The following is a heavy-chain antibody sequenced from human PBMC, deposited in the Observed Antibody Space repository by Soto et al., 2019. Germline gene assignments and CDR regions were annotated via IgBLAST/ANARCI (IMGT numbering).Heavy chain of an antibody. CDR3: ARAANYYDSSGFYY. D-gene: IGHD3-22*01. Sequence: SETLSLTCTVSGGSVSSGSYYWSWIRQPPGKGLEWIGYIYYSGSTNYNPSLKSRVTISVDTSKNQFSLKLSSVTAADTAVYYCARAANYYDSSGFYYWGQGTLVTVSS. CDR1: GGSVSSGSYY. CDR2: IYYSGST. J-gene: IGHJ4*02. V-gene: IGHV4-61*01.